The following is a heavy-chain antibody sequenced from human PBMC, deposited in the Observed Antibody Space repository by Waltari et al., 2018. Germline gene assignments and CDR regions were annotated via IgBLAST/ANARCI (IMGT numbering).Heavy chain of an antibody. D-gene: IGHD3-3*01. CDR1: GFTFDAYG. J-gene: IGHJ6*02. CDR3: ARGSGDFWSGSAPDYYYGMDV. CDR2: INWNGGST. Sequence: EVQLVESGGGVVRPGGSLRLSCAASGFTFDAYGMSWVRSAPGKGLEWVSGINWNGGSTGYADSVKGRFTISRDNAKNSLYLQMNSLRAEDTALYYCARGSGDFWSGSAPDYYYGMDVWGQGTTVTVSS. V-gene: IGHV3-20*04.